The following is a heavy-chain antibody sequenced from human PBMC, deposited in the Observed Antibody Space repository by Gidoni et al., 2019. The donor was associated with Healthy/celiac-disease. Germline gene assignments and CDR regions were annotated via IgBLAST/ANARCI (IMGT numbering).Heavy chain of an antibody. CDR2: ISWNSGSI. CDR3: AKDATLGIAAAGTFFDY. J-gene: IGHJ4*02. CDR1: GFPFDAYA. D-gene: IGHD6-13*01. Sequence: EVQLVESGGGLVQPGRSLRLSCAASGFPFDAYAMHWVRQAPGKGLEWVSGISWNSGSIGYADSVKGRFTISRDNAKNSLYLQMNSLRAEDTALYYCAKDATLGIAAAGTFFDYWGQGTLVTVSS. V-gene: IGHV3-9*01.